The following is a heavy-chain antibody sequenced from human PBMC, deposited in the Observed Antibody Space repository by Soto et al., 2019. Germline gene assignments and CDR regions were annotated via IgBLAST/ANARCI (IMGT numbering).Heavy chain of an antibody. Sequence: QVQLVESGGGVVHPGRSLRLSCAASGSTFSSYALHWFRQAPGKGREWVAVISYDGSNKYYADSVKGRFTISRDNSKNTLYLQMNSLRAEDTGVYYCARDYYRFNSGYGFSMDVWGQGTTVTVSS. CDR3: ARDYYRFNSGYGFSMDV. CDR1: GSTFSSYA. J-gene: IGHJ6*02. CDR2: ISYDGSNK. D-gene: IGHD5-12*01. V-gene: IGHV3-30-3*01.